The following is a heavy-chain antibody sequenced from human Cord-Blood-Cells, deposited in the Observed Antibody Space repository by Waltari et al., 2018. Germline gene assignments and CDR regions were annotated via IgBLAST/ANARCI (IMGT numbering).Heavy chain of an antibody. CDR3: ARNRPHLAARDAFYI. CDR1: GFTFSSHS. D-gene: IGHD6-6*01. CDR2: ISESRSYI. Sequence: EVQLVESGGGLVKPGGSLRLSCAASGFTFSSHSMHWVRQAPGKGLEWVSSISESRSYIYYADSVKGRFTISRDNAKNSRYLQMNSLRAEDTAVYYCARNRPHLAARDAFYIWGQGTMVTVSS. V-gene: IGHV3-21*01. J-gene: IGHJ3*02.